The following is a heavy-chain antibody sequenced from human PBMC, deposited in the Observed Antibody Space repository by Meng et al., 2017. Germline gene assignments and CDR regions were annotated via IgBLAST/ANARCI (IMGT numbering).Heavy chain of an antibody. CDR2: INAGNGNT. CDR1: GYTFTSYA. V-gene: IGHV1-3*01. D-gene: IGHD3-22*01. CDR3: ATDGQDSSGYYSWYFDL. Sequence: QGQLVQAWAEVKQPGASVKVSCKASGYTFTSYAMHWVRQAPGQRLAWMGWINAGNGNTKYSQKFQGRVTITRDTSASTAYMELSSLRSEDTAVYYCATDGQDSSGYYSWYFDLWGRGTLVTVSS. J-gene: IGHJ2*01.